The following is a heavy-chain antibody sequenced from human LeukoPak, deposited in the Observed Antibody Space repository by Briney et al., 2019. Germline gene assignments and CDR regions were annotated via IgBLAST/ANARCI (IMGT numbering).Heavy chain of an antibody. D-gene: IGHD3-10*01. CDR2: INPNSGGT. CDR1: GYTFTGYY. Sequence: GASVKVSCKASGYTFTGYYMHWVRQAPGQGLEWMGWINPNSGGTNYAQKFQGRVTMTRETSISTAYMELSRLRSDDTAVYYCAREGYYYGSGSSYRSGAFDIWGQGTMVTVSS. V-gene: IGHV1-2*02. CDR3: AREGYYYGSGSSYRSGAFDI. J-gene: IGHJ3*02.